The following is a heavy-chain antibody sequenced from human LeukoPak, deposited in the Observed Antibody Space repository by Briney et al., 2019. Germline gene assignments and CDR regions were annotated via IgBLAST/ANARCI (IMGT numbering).Heavy chain of an antibody. CDR1: GFTFSSFW. CDR3: TREYSSGWYPGY. V-gene: IGHV3-7*01. Sequence: GGSLRLSCVASGFTFSSFWMTWARQAPGKGLEWVANIKQDGSEKYYVDSVKGRFTISRDNAKNSLYLQMNSLRAEDTAVYYCTREYSSGWYPGYWGQGTLVTVSS. D-gene: IGHD6-19*01. J-gene: IGHJ4*02. CDR2: IKQDGSEK.